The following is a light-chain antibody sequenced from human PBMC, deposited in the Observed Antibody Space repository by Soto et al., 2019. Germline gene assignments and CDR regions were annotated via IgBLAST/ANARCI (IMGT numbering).Light chain of an antibody. CDR1: QTIYSN. CDR3: QQLHGYPIT. J-gene: IGKJ5*01. Sequence: IVMTQSPATLSLSPGERATLSCMAGQTIYSNVAWYQQRPGQAPRLLIYRASTRATGVPARFSGSGSGTHFTLTISSLQPEDFATYYCQQLHGYPITFGQGTRLEIK. CDR2: RAS. V-gene: IGKV3-15*01.